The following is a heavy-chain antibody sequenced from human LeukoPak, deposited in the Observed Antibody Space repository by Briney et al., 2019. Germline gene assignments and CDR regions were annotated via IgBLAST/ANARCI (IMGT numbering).Heavy chain of an antibody. V-gene: IGHV4-4*09. Sequence: SETLSLTCSVSGGSVRSYYWSWIRQFAGKELQWIGYIYTSGSTDYNPSLKSRVTISVDRSRNLIFLNLRSVTAADTAVYYCAGGPAWAGTAFDFWGQGSRVTVSS. J-gene: IGHJ4*02. CDR2: IYTSGST. CDR1: GGSVRSYY. CDR3: AGGPAWAGTAFDF. D-gene: IGHD6-19*01.